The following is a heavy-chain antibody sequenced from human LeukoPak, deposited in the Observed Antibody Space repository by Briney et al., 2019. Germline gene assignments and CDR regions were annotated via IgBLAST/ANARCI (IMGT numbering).Heavy chain of an antibody. Sequence: GGSLRLSCAASGFTFSSYWIGWVRQAPGKGLEWVANIMKDGSKKDYVDSVKGRFTISRDNAKNSLFLQMNSLGVEDTAVSYCATNYFWGQGTMVTVSS. CDR1: GFTFSSYW. V-gene: IGHV3-7*01. J-gene: IGHJ3*01. CDR3: ATNYF. CDR2: IMKDGSKK. D-gene: IGHD3-10*01.